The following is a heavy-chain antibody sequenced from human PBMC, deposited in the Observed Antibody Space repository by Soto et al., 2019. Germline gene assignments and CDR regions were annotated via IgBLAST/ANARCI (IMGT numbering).Heavy chain of an antibody. CDR1: GGSISSYY. J-gene: IGHJ4*02. D-gene: IGHD6-19*01. CDR3: ARVRGYNSGWPQNPFDY. Sequence: SETLSLTCTVSGGSISSYYWSWIRQPPGKGLEWIGYIYYSGSTNYNPSLKSRVTISVDTSKNQFSLKLSSVTAADTAVYYCARVRGYNSGWPQNPFDYWGQGSLVTVS. CDR2: IYYSGST. V-gene: IGHV4-59*01.